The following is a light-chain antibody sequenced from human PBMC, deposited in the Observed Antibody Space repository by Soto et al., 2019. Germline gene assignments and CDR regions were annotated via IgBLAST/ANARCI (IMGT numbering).Light chain of an antibody. Sequence: EIVLTQSPGTLSLSPGERATLSCRASQSVSSTYLAWYQHKPGQAPRLLIYGASSRATGIPDQFSGSGSGTDFTLIISSLEPEDFAVYYCQQYGNSFGGFGQGTKVEIK. CDR2: GAS. CDR3: QQYGNSFGG. V-gene: IGKV3-20*01. CDR1: QSVSSTY. J-gene: IGKJ1*01.